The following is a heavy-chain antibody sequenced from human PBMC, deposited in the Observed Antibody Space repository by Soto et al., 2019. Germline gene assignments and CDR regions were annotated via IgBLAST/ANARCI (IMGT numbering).Heavy chain of an antibody. J-gene: IGHJ5*02. Sequence: QVQLVQSGAEVKEPGSSVNVSCKTSGGTFGNTAVTWVRQAPGQGLEWTGGIVPMFGTANYAQKFRGRVTITADESTSTAYMELSSLRSDDTAVYYCARDGDPGYSFWSGPLGGGRFDPWGQGTLVTVSS. D-gene: IGHD3-3*01. CDR2: IVPMFGTA. CDR3: ARDGDPGYSFWSGPLGGGRFDP. CDR1: GGTFGNTA. V-gene: IGHV1-69*12.